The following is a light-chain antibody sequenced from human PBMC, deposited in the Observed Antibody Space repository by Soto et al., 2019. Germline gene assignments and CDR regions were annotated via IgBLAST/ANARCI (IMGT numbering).Light chain of an antibody. CDR1: QSVSSSY. V-gene: IGKV3-20*01. CDR2: GAS. Sequence: EIVLTQFPGTVSLSPGERATLSCRASQSVSSSYLAWYQQKPGQAPRLVIYGASNRATGISARFSGSGSGTDFTLTISSLEHEDFAVYYCQQYGRSPLTFGRGTKVDI. J-gene: IGKJ4*01. CDR3: QQYGRSPLT.